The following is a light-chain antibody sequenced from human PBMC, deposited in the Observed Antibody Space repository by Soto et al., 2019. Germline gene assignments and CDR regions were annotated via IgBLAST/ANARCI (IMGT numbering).Light chain of an antibody. CDR1: QSVLFSSNNKNY. CDR2: WAS. V-gene: IGKV4-1*01. J-gene: IGKJ5*01. CDR3: QQSYSTPIT. Sequence: DIVMTQSPDSLAVSLGERATINCKSSQSVLFSSNNKNYLAWYQQKPGQPPKLLIYWASTRESGVPNRFSGSWSGTDFTLTISRLQAEDVAVYYCQQSYSTPITFGQGTRLEIK.